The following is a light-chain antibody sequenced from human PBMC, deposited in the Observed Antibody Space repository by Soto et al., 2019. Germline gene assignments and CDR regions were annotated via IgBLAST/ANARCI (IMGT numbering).Light chain of an antibody. Sequence: QSVLTQPPSVSAAPGQKVTISCSGSSSNIGKYYVSWYQQLPGTAPKLLIYDNSNRPSGIPDRFSGSKSGTSATLGITGLQTGDEADYYCATWDSSLSTVVFGGGTKLTVL. CDR2: DNS. J-gene: IGLJ2*01. CDR3: ATWDSSLSTVV. CDR1: SSNIGKYY. V-gene: IGLV1-51*01.